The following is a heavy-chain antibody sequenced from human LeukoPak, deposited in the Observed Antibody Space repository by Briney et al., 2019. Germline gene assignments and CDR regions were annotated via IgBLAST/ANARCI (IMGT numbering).Heavy chain of an antibody. CDR3: ARGRGYSGYWISRGWFDP. Sequence: GASVKVSCKASGYTFTSYDINWVRQATGQGLEWMGWMNPDSGNTGYAQKFQGRVTMTRNTSISTAYMELSSLRSEDTAVYYCARGRGYSGYWISRGWFDPWGQGTLVTVSS. D-gene: IGHD5-12*01. CDR1: GYTFTSYD. J-gene: IGHJ5*02. V-gene: IGHV1-8*01. CDR2: MNPDSGNT.